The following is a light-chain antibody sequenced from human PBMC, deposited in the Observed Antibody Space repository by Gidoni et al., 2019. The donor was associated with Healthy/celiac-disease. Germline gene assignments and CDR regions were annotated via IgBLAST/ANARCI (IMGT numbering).Light chain of an antibody. Sequence: EIAMTQSTATLPVSPGERATLSCRAGQSVSSNLACYQQKPGQAPRLLIYGASTAATGIPAKFIRRGSGTEFTLTISSLQSEDFAVYYCQQYNNWPPITFXQXTRLEIK. CDR2: GAS. CDR1: QSVSSN. V-gene: IGKV3-15*01. CDR3: QQYNNWPPIT. J-gene: IGKJ5*01.